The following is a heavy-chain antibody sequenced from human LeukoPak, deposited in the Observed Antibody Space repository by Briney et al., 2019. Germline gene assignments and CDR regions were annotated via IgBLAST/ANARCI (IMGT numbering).Heavy chain of an antibody. D-gene: IGHD3-22*01. V-gene: IGHV3-23*01. CDR2: ISGSGGST. CDR1: GFTFSSYA. Sequence: GASLRLSCAASGFTFSSYAMSWVRQAPGKGLKWVSTISGSGGSTYYAGSVKGRFTISRDNSKNTLYLQMNSLRAEDTAVYYCAKGGDGRYYDSSGSFFYYYGMDVWGQGTTVTVSS. CDR3: AKGGDGRYYDSSGSFFYYYGMDV. J-gene: IGHJ6*02.